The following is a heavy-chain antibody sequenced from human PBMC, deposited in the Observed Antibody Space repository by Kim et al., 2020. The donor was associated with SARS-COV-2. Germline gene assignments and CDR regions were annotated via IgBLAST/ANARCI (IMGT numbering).Heavy chain of an antibody. CDR2: GST. V-gene: IGHV4-34*01. J-gene: IGHJ4*02. CDR3: VSTKLRFDY. Sequence: GSTTSNPSLKRRVTISVDTSKNQFSLELGSVTAADTAVYYCVSTKLRFDYWGQGTLVTVSS. D-gene: IGHD3-3*01.